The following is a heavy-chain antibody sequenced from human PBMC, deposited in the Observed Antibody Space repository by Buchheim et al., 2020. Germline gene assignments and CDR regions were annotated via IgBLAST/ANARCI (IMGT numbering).Heavy chain of an antibody. D-gene: IGHD2-15*01. V-gene: IGHV3-7*01. CDR2: IYQDGSEK. Sequence: EVQLVESGGGLVQPGGSLRLSCAASGFTFSAYWMSWVRQAPGKGLEWVANIYQDGSEKHYVDSAKGRFTISRDKSKNTVYLQMNSLRGEDTAVYYCARATHCSGGSCYSYYYYYGMDFWGQGTT. CDR3: ARATHCSGGSCYSYYYYYGMDF. J-gene: IGHJ6*02. CDR1: GFTFSAYW.